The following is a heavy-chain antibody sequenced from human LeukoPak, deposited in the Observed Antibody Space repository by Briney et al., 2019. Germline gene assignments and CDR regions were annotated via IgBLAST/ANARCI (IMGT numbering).Heavy chain of an antibody. CDR1: GYTFTGYY. D-gene: IGHD3-10*01. CDR2: INPNSGGT. CDR3: AVLWFRELFRDY. J-gene: IGHJ4*02. V-gene: IGHV1-2*02. Sequence: ASVKVSCKASGYTFTGYYMHWVRQAPGQGLEWMGWINPNSGGTNYAQKFQGRVTMTRDTSISTAYMELSRLRSVDTAVYYCAVLWFRELFRDYWGQGTLVTVSS.